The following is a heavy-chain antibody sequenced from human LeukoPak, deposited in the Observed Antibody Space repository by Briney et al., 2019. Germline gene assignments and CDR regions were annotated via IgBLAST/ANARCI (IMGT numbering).Heavy chain of an antibody. D-gene: IGHD3-16*01. Sequence: AGGSLRLSCAASGFTVSNNYMTWVRQAPGKGLEGVSVIYSDGRTYYADSVKGRFNISRDNSKNTLYLQMNSLRAEDTAVYYCARDTGGFDFWGQGTLVTVSS. CDR1: GFTVSNNY. J-gene: IGHJ4*02. CDR3: ARDTGGFDF. V-gene: IGHV3-53*01. CDR2: IYSDGRT.